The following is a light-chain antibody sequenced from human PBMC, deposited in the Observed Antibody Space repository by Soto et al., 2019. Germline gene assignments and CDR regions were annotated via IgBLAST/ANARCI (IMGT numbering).Light chain of an antibody. V-gene: IGLV2-14*01. J-gene: IGLJ1*01. Sequence: QSVLTQPASVSGSPGQSITISCTGTSSDVGGYNYVSWYQQHPGKAPKLMIYEVSNRPSGVSNRFSGSKSGNTASLTISGLQAVDEADYYCSSYTSSSTPIVFGTGTKLTVL. CDR1: SSDVGGYNY. CDR3: SSYTSSSTPIV. CDR2: EVS.